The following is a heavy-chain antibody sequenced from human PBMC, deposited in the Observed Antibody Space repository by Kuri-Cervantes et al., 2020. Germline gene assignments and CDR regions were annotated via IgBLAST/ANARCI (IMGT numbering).Heavy chain of an antibody. Sequence: ASVKVSCKASGYTFTGYYMHWVRQAPGQGLEWMGWINPNSGGTNYAQKFQGRVTMTRDTSISTAYTELSSLRSEDTAVYYCARGPDSTYSGSYLGYYYYYYGMDVWGQGTTVTVSS. CDR2: INPNSGGT. J-gene: IGHJ6*02. V-gene: IGHV1-2*02. CDR1: GYTFTGYY. D-gene: IGHD1-26*01. CDR3: ARGPDSTYSGSYLGYYYYYYGMDV.